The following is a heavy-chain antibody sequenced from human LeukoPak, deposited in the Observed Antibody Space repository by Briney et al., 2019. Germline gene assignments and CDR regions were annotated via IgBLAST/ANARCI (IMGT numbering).Heavy chain of an antibody. D-gene: IGHD3-22*01. Sequence: ASVKVSCKASGGTFSSSAITWVRQAPGQGLEWMGRIIPVLNITNYAQKFQGRVTITADKSTSTAYMELSSLRSEDTAVYYCARDHTMTDAFDIWGQGTTVTVSS. V-gene: IGHV1-69*04. CDR2: IIPVLNIT. CDR1: GGTFSSSA. J-gene: IGHJ3*02. CDR3: ARDHTMTDAFDI.